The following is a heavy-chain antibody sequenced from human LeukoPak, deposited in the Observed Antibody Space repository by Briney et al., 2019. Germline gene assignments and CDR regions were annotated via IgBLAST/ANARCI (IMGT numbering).Heavy chain of an antibody. CDR1: GYTFTSYG. CDR2: ISAYNGNT. V-gene: IGHV1-18*01. D-gene: IGHD2-2*01. Sequence: ASVKVSCKTSGYTFTSYGISWVRQAPGQGLEWMGWISAYNGNTNYAQNLQGRVTMTTDTSTSTGYMELRSLRSDDTAVYYCARDEGTYQRGPFEHWGQGTLVTVSS. CDR3: ARDEGTYQRGPFEH. J-gene: IGHJ4*02.